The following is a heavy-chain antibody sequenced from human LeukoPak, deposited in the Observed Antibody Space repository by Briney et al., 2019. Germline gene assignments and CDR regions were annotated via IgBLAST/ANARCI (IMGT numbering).Heavy chain of an antibody. D-gene: IGHD5-24*01. Sequence: PSETLSLTCTVSGGSISSYYWSWIRQPPGKGLEWIGYIYYSGSTNYNPSLKSRVTISVDTSKNQFSLKLSSVTAADTAVYYCARGRWLQAKVLADYWGQGTLVTVSS. CDR2: IYYSGST. V-gene: IGHV4-59*12. J-gene: IGHJ4*02. CDR1: GGSISSYY. CDR3: ARGRWLQAKVLADY.